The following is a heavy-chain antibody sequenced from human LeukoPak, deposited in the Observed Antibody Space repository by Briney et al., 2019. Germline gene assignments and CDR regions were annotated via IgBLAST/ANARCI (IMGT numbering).Heavy chain of an antibody. J-gene: IGHJ6*02. Sequence: GGSLRLSCAASGFTFSSYAMSWVRQAPGKGLEWVSAISGSGGSTYYADSVKGRFTISRDNSKNTLYLQMNSLRAEDTAVYYCAKALYGDYGNYYYYGMDVWGQGTTVTVSS. CDR3: AKALYGDYGNYYYYGMDV. D-gene: IGHD4-17*01. CDR2: ISGSGGST. CDR1: GFTFSSYA. V-gene: IGHV3-23*01.